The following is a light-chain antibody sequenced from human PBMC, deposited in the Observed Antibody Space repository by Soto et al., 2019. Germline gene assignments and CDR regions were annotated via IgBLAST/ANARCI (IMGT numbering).Light chain of an antibody. J-gene: IGLJ2*01. CDR1: SSDVGGYNY. V-gene: IGLV2-14*01. CDR3: SSYTRNSTLV. CDR2: EVS. Sequence: QSALTQPASVSXSPGQSITISCTGTSSDVGGYNYVSWYQQHPGKAPKFMIYEVSNRPSGVSNRFSGSKSGNTASLTISGLQAEDEADYYCSSYTRNSTLVFGGGTKLTVL.